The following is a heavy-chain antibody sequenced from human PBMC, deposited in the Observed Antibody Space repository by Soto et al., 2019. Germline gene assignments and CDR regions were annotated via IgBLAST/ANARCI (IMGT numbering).Heavy chain of an antibody. CDR1: AFIFDGYG. D-gene: IGHD2-8*01. V-gene: IGHV3-33*01. J-gene: IGHJ4*02. CDR2: LRHDGSDI. CDR3: ARPLYPGYCTDGVCYSYDY. Sequence: GGSLRLSCAASAFIFDGYGMHWVRQAPGKGPEWVAVLRHDGSDIHYADSVRGRFTISRDNSDKMVYLQMNNLRAEDTAVYYYARPLYPGYCTDGVCYSYDYWGQETPVTVSS.